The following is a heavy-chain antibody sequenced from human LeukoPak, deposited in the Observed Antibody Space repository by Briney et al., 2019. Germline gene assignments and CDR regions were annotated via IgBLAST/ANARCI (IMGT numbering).Heavy chain of an antibody. J-gene: IGHJ4*02. CDR1: GFTFSTYG. V-gene: IGHV3-33*01. CDR2: IWFDGSNK. Sequence: PGRSLRLSCAASGFTFSTYGLHWVRQAPGKGLEWVAFIWFDGSNKSYADPVKGRFTIYRDKSKNTLFLQMESLRAEDTAVYYCARDRYSNYYDSSGLDYWGQGTLVTVSA. CDR3: ARDRYSNYYDSSGLDY. D-gene: IGHD3-22*01.